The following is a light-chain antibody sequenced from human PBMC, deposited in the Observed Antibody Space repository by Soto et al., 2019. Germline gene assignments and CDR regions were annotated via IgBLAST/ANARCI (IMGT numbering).Light chain of an antibody. Sequence: EIVLTQSPGTLSLSLGERATLSCRASQSITSSYLAWYQQKPGQAPRLLIYGASGRATGIPDRFSGSGSGTDFTLTISRLEPEDFAVYYCQQYGSSPMTFGQGTRLEIK. V-gene: IGKV3-20*01. CDR3: QQYGSSPMT. J-gene: IGKJ5*01. CDR1: QSITSSY. CDR2: GAS.